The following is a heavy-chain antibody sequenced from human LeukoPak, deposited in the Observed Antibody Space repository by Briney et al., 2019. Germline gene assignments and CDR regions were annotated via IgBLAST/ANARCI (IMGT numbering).Heavy chain of an antibody. D-gene: IGHD3-16*02. Sequence: PSETLSLTCTVSGGSISSSSYYWGWTRQPPGKGLEWIGSIYYSGSTYYNPSLKSRVTISVDTSKNQFSLKLSSATAADTAVYYCARHAVYDYVWGSYRFDYWGQGTLVTVSS. J-gene: IGHJ4*02. CDR2: IYYSGST. CDR3: ARHAVYDYVWGSYRFDY. CDR1: GGSISSSSYY. V-gene: IGHV4-39*01.